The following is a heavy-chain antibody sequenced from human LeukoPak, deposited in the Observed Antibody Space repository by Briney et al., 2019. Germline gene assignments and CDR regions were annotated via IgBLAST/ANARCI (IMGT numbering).Heavy chain of an antibody. J-gene: IGHJ3*02. Sequence: PGGSLRLSCAASGFTFSSFGMHWVRQAPGKGLEWMAVIWHDGSNENYADSVKGRFTISRDNSKNTLYLQMNSLRAEDTAVYYCASGDYSTTAEGAFDIWGQGTMVTVSS. CDR1: GFTFSSFG. CDR3: ASGDYSTTAEGAFDI. D-gene: IGHD4-11*01. V-gene: IGHV3-33*03. CDR2: IWHDGSNE.